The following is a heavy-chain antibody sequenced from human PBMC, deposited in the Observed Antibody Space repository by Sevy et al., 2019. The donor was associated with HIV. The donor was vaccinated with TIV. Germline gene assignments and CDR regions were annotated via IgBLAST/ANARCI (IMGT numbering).Heavy chain of an antibody. V-gene: IGHV3-30-3*01. J-gene: IGHJ4*02. Sequence: GGSLRHSCAASGFTFSSYAMHWVRQAPGKGLEWVAVISYDGSNKYYADSVKGRFTISRDNSKNTLYLQMNSLRAEDTAVYYCAREYCSGGSCYGGTDYWGQGTLVTVSS. CDR2: ISYDGSNK. D-gene: IGHD2-15*01. CDR3: AREYCSGGSCYGGTDY. CDR1: GFTFSSYA.